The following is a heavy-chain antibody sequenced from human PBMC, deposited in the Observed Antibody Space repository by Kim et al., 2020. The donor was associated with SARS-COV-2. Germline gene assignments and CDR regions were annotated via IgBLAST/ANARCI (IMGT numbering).Heavy chain of an antibody. V-gene: IGHV4-31*02. J-gene: IGHJ6*02. Sequence: NPTLKSRVTISVDTSKNQFSLKLSSVTAADTAVYYCARESRAGYYYGMDVWGQGTTVTVSS. CDR3: ARESRAGYYYGMDV.